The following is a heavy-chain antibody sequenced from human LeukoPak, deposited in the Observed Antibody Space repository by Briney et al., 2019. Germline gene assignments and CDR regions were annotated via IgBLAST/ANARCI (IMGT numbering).Heavy chain of an antibody. V-gene: IGHV4-31*03. CDR2: IHPSGIT. CDR3: ARGQDAFKTGY. CDR1: GGSLTIGSHY. J-gene: IGHJ4*02. D-gene: IGHD5-24*01. Sequence: PSETLSLTCTVSGGSLTIGSHYWTWIRQHPGKGLEWIGYIHPSGITDYNPSLQSRVTMSLDTSQNQFTLKLTSVTAAGTAIYYCARGQDAFKTGYWGQGALATVSS.